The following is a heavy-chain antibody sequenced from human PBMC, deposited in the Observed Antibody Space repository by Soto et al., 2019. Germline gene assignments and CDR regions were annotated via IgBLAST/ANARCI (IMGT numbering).Heavy chain of an antibody. CDR1: GNRCTSYG. CDR3: ARRIFGGSSEHGMDV. J-gene: IGHJ6*02. D-gene: IGHD2-15*01. Sequence: XESLKVSCKGSGNRCTSYGISWVLQMPGKGLEWMGRIDPSDSYTNYSPSFQGHVTISADKSISTAYLQWSSLKASDTAMYYCARRIFGGSSEHGMDVWGQGTTVTVSS. V-gene: IGHV5-10-1*01. CDR2: IDPSDSYT.